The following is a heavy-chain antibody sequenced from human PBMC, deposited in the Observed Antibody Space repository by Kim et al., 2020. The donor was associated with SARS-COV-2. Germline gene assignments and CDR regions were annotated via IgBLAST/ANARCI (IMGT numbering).Heavy chain of an antibody. V-gene: IGHV4-31*03. CDR1: GGSISSGGYY. CDR2: IYYSGST. J-gene: IGHJ3*02. Sequence: SETLSLTCTVSGGSISSGGYYWSWIRQHPGKGLEWIGYIYYSGSTYYNPSLKSRVTISVDTSKNQFSLKLSSVTAADTAVYYCARAGRTFFGVVGAFAIWGQGTMVTVSS. CDR3: ARAGRTFFGVVGAFAI. D-gene: IGHD3-3*01.